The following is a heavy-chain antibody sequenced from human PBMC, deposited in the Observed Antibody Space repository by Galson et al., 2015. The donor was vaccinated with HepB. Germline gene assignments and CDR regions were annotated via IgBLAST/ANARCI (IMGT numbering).Heavy chain of an antibody. CDR3: AKDQIHSSGWYFPGWVSDKPDY. V-gene: IGHV3-23*01. Sequence: SLRLSCAASGFTFSSYAMSWVRQAPGKGLEWVSAISGSGGSTYYADSVKGRFTISRDNSKNTLYLQMNSLRAEDTAVYYCAKDQIHSSGWYFPGWVSDKPDYWGQGTLVTVSS. D-gene: IGHD6-19*01. J-gene: IGHJ4*02. CDR1: GFTFSSYA. CDR2: ISGSGGST.